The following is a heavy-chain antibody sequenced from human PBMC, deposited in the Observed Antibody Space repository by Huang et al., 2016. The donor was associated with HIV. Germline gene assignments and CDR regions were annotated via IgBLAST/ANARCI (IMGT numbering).Heavy chain of an antibody. J-gene: IGHJ4*02. Sequence: EVQLVESGGGSVQPGGSLIISFAASGSNFNTMHWVRQASGKGRDWVGRSRNKSNNYATAYAASVRGRCTISRDDSRSTAYLQMTSLRFEDTALYYCIILDGDYWGLGILVTVSS. CDR3: IILDGDY. D-gene: IGHD3-3*02. CDR1: GSNFNT. V-gene: IGHV3-73*01. CDR2: SRNKSNNYAT.